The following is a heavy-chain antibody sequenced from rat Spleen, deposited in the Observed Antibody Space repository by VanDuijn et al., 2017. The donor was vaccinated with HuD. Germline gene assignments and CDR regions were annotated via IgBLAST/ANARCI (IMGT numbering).Heavy chain of an antibody. CDR2: IWTGGNT. V-gene: IGHV2-43*01. J-gene: IGHJ2*01. Sequence: QVQLKESGPGLVQPSQTLSLTCTVSGFSLTSYHVSWVRQSPGKGLEWMGVIWTGGNTANNSLLKSRLSISRDTSKSQVFLKMNSLQSDDTAIYYCTRSLYSSPLLDHWGQGVMVTVSS. CDR3: TRSLYSSPLLDH. CDR1: GFSLTSYH. D-gene: IGHD1-2*01.